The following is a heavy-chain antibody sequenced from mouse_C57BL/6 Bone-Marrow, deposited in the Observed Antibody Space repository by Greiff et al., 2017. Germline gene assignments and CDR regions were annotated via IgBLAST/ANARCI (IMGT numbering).Heavy chain of an antibody. Sequence: DVKLVESGGGLVKPGGCLKLSCAASGFTFSSYAMSWVRQTPEKRLEWVATISDGGSYTYYPDNVKGRFTISRDNAKNNLYLQMSHLKSEDTAMYYCARDPTVVAGAMDYWGQGTSVTVSS. D-gene: IGHD1-1*01. V-gene: IGHV5-4*01. CDR3: ARDPTVVAGAMDY. CDR1: GFTFSSYA. J-gene: IGHJ4*01. CDR2: ISDGGSYT.